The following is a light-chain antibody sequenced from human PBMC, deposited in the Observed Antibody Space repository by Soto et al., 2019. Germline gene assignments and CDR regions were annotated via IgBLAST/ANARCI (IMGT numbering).Light chain of an antibody. CDR3: QQYDSFHMYT. CDR2: DAS. CDR1: QDIADY. Sequence: DIQMTQSPSSLSASVGDRVTITCQASQDIADYLNWYQLKPGKAPKLLIYDASNLEAGVPSRFTGAGSGTEFSFTISSLQPEDVATYFCQQYDSFHMYTFGQGTKVEI. V-gene: IGKV1-33*01. J-gene: IGKJ2*01.